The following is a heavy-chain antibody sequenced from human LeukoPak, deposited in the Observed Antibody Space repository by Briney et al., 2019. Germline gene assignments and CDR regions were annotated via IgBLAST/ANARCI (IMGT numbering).Heavy chain of an antibody. CDR1: GGTFSSYA. J-gene: IGHJ3*02. Sequence: SVKVSCKASGGTFSSYAISWARQAPGQGLEWMGGIIPIFGTANYAQKFQGRVTITADESTSTAYMELSSLRSEDTAVYYCARAVVPAATPDAFDIWGQGTMVTVS. CDR3: ARAVVPAATPDAFDI. D-gene: IGHD2-2*02. CDR2: IIPIFGTA. V-gene: IGHV1-69*13.